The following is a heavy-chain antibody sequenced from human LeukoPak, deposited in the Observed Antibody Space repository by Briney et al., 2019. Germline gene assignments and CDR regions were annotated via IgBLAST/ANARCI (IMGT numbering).Heavy chain of an antibody. D-gene: IGHD2-2*01. CDR1: GGSISSGGYY. V-gene: IGHV4-31*03. CDR3: ARFTRYCSSTSCPLPFDY. Sequence: SQTLSLTCTVSGGSISSGGYYWRWIRQHPGKGLEWIGYIYYSGSTYYNPSLKSRVTISVDTSKNQFSLKLSSVTAADTAVYYCARFTRYCSSTSCPLPFDYWGQGTLVTVSS. CDR2: IYYSGST. J-gene: IGHJ4*02.